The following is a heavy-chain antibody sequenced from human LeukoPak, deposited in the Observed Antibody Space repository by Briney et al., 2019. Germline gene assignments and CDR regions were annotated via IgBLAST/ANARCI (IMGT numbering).Heavy chain of an antibody. J-gene: IGHJ6*03. Sequence: ASVKVSCKASGYTFTGYYMHWVRQAPGQGLEWMGWINPNSGGTNYAQKFQGRVTMTRDTSISTAYMELSRLRSDDTAVYYCARDLYAAYYYYMGVWGKGTTVTISS. D-gene: IGHD5/OR15-5a*01. V-gene: IGHV1-2*02. CDR1: GYTFTGYY. CDR3: ARDLYAAYYYYMGV. CDR2: INPNSGGT.